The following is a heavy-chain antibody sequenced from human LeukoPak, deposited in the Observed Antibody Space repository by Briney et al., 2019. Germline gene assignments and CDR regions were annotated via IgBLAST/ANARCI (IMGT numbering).Heavy chain of an antibody. D-gene: IGHD3-16*02. Sequence: GGSLRLSCAASGFTFSSYSMNWVRQAPGKGLEWVSVIYSGGSTYYADSVKGRFTISRDNSKNTLNLQMNSLRAEDTAVYYCARVLASFFDYWGQGTLVTVSS. CDR1: GFTFSSYS. CDR3: ARVLASFFDY. J-gene: IGHJ4*02. V-gene: IGHV3-66*01. CDR2: IYSGGST.